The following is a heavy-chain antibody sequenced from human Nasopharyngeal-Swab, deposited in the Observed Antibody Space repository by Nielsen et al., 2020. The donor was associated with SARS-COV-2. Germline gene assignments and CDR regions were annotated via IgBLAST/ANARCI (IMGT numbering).Heavy chain of an antibody. J-gene: IGHJ4*02. CDR2: INAGNGNT. D-gene: IGHD1-14*01. CDR3: ARGAATGHFDY. V-gene: IGHV1-3*01. Sequence: VRQAPGQGLEWMGWINAGNGNTKYSQKLQGRVTITRDTSASTAYMELSSLRSEDTAVYYCARGAATGHFDYWGQGTLVTVSS.